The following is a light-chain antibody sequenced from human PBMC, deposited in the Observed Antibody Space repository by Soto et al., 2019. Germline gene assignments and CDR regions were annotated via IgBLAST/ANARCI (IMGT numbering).Light chain of an antibody. CDR2: DVS. CDR1: SSDVGGYNY. Sequence: QSALPQPASVSGSPGQSITISCTGTSSDVGGYNYVSWYQQHPGKAPKLMIYDVSNRPSGVSNRFSGSKSGNTASLTISGLQAEDEADYYCSSYTSSILFGGGTKVTVL. V-gene: IGLV2-14*01. CDR3: SSYTSSIL. J-gene: IGLJ2*01.